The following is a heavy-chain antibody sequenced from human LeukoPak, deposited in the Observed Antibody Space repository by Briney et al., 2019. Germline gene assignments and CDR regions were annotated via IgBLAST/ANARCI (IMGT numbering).Heavy chain of an antibody. CDR3: ARAPGLRIAVAGNFDY. CDR1: GFTFSSYW. J-gene: IGHJ4*02. D-gene: IGHD6-19*01. Sequence: GGSLRLSCAASGFTFSSYWMHWVRQAPGTGLVWVSRINSDGSSTSYADSVKGRFTISRDNAKNTLYLQMNSLRAEDTAVYYCARAPGLRIAVAGNFDYWGQGTLVTVSS. V-gene: IGHV3-74*01. CDR2: INSDGSST.